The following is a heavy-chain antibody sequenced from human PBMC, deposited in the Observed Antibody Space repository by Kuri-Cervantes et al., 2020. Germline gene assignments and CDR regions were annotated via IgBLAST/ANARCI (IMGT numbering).Heavy chain of an antibody. V-gene: IGHV1-2*02. D-gene: IGHD3-10*01. Sequence: GGSLRLSCAASGFTFTGYYMHWVRQAPGQGLEWMGWINPNSGGTNYTQKFQGRVTMTRDTSISTAYMELSRLRSDDTAVYYCARGYYGSGSYSIFYYYGMDVWGQGTTVTVSS. CDR3: ARGYYGSGSYSIFYYYGMDV. CDR1: GFTFTGYY. CDR2: INPNSGGT. J-gene: IGHJ6*02.